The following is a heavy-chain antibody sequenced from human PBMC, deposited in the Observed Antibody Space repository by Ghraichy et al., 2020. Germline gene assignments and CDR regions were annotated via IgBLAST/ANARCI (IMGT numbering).Heavy chain of an antibody. Sequence: SETLSLTCTVSGGSISSYYWSWIRQPAGKGLEWIGRIYTSGSTNYNPSLKSRVTMSVDTSKNQFSLKLSSVTAADTAVYYCAKGRDYVWGSYRSSDAFDIWGQGTMVTVSS. V-gene: IGHV4-4*07. CDR3: AKGRDYVWGSYRSSDAFDI. CDR2: IYTSGST. J-gene: IGHJ3*02. D-gene: IGHD3-16*02. CDR1: GGSISSYY.